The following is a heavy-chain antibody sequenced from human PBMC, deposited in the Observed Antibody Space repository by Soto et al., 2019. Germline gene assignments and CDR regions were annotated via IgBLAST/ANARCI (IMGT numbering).Heavy chain of an antibody. CDR3: ARDLPYYGDYGLDY. D-gene: IGHD4-17*01. CDR2: IKQDGSEK. CDR1: GFTFSSYW. J-gene: IGHJ4*02. V-gene: IGHV3-7*01. Sequence: VQLVESGGGLVQPGGSLRLSCAASGFTFSSYWMSWVRQAPGKGLEWVANIKQDGSEKYYVDSVKGRFTISRDNAKNSLYLQMNSLRAEDTAVYYCARDLPYYGDYGLDYWGQGTLVTVSS.